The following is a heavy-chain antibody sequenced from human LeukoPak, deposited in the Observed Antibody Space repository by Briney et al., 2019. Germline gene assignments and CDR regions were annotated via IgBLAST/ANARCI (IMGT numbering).Heavy chain of an antibody. V-gene: IGHV3-23*01. CDR2: ITGSGDST. CDR3: AKRGAVAGGEDY. CDR1: GFTFSNYV. D-gene: IGHD6-19*01. Sequence: GGSLRLSCAASGFTFSNYVMSWVRQVPGKGLEWVSTITGSGDSTYYADSVRGRFTVSRDNSKSTLYVQMNNLRAEDTALYYCAKRGAVAGGEDYWGQGTLVTVSS. J-gene: IGHJ4*02.